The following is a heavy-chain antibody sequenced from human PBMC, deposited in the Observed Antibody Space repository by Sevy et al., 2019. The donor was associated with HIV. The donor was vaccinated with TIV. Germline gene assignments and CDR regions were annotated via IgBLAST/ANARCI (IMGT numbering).Heavy chain of an antibody. Sequence: GGSLRLPCAASGFTFSSYAMSWVRQAPGKGLEWVSAISGSGGSTYYADSVKGRFTISRDNSKNTLYLQMNSLRAEDTDVYYCAKDATLGYCSGGSCYSGNWFDPWGQGTLVTVSS. CDR3: AKDATLGYCSGGSCYSGNWFDP. V-gene: IGHV3-23*01. D-gene: IGHD2-15*01. CDR2: ISGSGGST. CDR1: GFTFSSYA. J-gene: IGHJ5*02.